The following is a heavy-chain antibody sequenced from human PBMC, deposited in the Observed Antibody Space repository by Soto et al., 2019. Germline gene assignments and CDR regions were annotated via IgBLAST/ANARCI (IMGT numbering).Heavy chain of an antibody. D-gene: IGHD3-9*01. CDR2: ISWDGGST. J-gene: IGHJ4*02. CDR3: VTGLTNPPD. CDR1: GFTFDDYT. Sequence: GGSLRLSCAASGFTFDDYTMHWVRQAPGKGLEWVSAISWDGGSTYYADSVKGRFTISRDNSKNTLYLQMSSLRAEDTAVYYCVTGLTNPPDWGQGTLVTVSS. V-gene: IGHV3-64D*08.